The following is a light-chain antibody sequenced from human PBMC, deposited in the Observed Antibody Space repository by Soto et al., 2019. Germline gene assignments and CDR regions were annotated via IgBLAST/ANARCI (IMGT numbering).Light chain of an antibody. J-gene: IGKJ4*01. CDR3: MQALETPGT. CDR1: QSLLLSNGYNY. V-gene: IGKV2-28*01. Sequence: DIVMTQSPLSLPVTPGEPASISCRSSQSLLLSNGYNYLDWYLQKPGQSPQLLIYLGSNRASGVPDRVSGSGSGTDFTLKISRVEAEDVGVYFCMQALETPGTFGGGTKVEIK. CDR2: LGS.